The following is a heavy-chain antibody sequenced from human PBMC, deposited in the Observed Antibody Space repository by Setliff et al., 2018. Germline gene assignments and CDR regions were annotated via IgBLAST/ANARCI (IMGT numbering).Heavy chain of an antibody. CDR1: GYKFTNYG. D-gene: IGHD2-8*01. V-gene: IGHV1-18*01. CDR3: SRLVRYCTTTTCQSVPGAEV. Sequence: GASVKVSCKASGYKFTNYGITWVRQAPGQGLEWMGWVFPKTGNTNYAHKLQGRVTMTTDTSTGTAFLELMSLRSDDTAVYYCSRLVRYCTTTTCQSVPGAEVWGQGTLVTVSS. J-gene: IGHJ4*02. CDR2: VFPKTGNT.